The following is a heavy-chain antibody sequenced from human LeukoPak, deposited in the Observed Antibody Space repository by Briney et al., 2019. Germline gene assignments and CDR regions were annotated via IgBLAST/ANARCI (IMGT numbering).Heavy chain of an antibody. V-gene: IGHV3-21*01. Sequence: GGSLRLSCAASGFIFSTYTMTWVRQAPGGALEWVSSTSRSSTYIYYADSMKGRFTISRDNGKNSLYLEMNSLRVEDTAVYYCAKEEDSGYVGSYLDVWGKGTTVAVSS. CDR1: GFIFSTYT. D-gene: IGHD5-12*01. CDR2: TSRSSTYI. J-gene: IGHJ6*04. CDR3: AKEEDSGYVGSYLDV.